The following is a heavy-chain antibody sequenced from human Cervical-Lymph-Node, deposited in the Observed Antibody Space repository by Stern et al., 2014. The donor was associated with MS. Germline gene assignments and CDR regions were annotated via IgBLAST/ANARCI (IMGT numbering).Heavy chain of an antibody. CDR1: GFSFSTYT. Sequence: EVQLVESGGGLVQPGGSLRLSCAASGFSFSTYTMNWVRQAPGKGLEWGSGLSGRGTTTYYADSVKGRFTISRDNSKNTLYLQMNSLTDEDTAIYFCAKDSGHCSGGDCIYGVDVWGQGTTVTVSS. J-gene: IGHJ6*02. D-gene: IGHD2-21*02. CDR3: AKDSGHCSGGDCIYGVDV. CDR2: LSGRGTTT. V-gene: IGHV3-23*04.